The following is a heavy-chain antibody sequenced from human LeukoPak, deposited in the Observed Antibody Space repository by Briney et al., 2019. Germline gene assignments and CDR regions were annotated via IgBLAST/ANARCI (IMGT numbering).Heavy chain of an antibody. CDR3: ARLTGWDNYYSYMDV. CDR1: GFVFSTFG. V-gene: IGHV3-30*02. Sequence: GGSLRLSCAASGFVFSTFGMYWVRQAPSKGLEWVASILYDGSNKFYLDSVKGRFTISRDNSRNTLYLQMNSLRAEDTAVYYCARLTGWDNYYSYMDVWGKGTTVTVSS. J-gene: IGHJ6*03. D-gene: IGHD6-19*01. CDR2: ILYDGSNK.